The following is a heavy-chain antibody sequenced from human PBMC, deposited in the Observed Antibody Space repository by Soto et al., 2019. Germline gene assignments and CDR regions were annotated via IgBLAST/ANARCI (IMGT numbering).Heavy chain of an antibody. CDR2: ISFDSTKT. CDR3: AKDFYTVGVSPAPRPHYFDS. D-gene: IGHD4-17*01. V-gene: IGHV3-30*18. Sequence: QVQLVESGGGVVPPGRSLRLSCAASGFTLRTYGMHWVRQAPGKGLEWVSLISFDSTKTYYADSVRGRFTISRDTSKNTLYLQMNSLTPEDTAVYHCAKDFYTVGVSPAPRPHYFDSWGQGTLVTVSS. CDR1: GFTLRTYG. J-gene: IGHJ4*02.